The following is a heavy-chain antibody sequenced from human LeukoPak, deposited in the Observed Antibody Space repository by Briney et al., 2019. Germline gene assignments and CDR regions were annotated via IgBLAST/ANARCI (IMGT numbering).Heavy chain of an antibody. CDR3: ARDWGYYYYYAMDV. J-gene: IGHJ6*04. Sequence: MSGGSLRLSCAASGFTFSSYSMNWLPQAPGKGLEWVSNISSSSSYIYYADPVKGRFTISRDNAKNSLYLQMNSLRAEDTAVYYGARDWGYYYYYAMDVCGERATFSVSS. D-gene: IGHD3-16*01. V-gene: IGHV3-21*01. CDR1: GFTFSSYS. CDR2: ISSSSSYI.